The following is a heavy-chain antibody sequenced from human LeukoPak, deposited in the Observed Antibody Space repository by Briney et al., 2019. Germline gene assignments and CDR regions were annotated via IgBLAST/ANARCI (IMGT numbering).Heavy chain of an antibody. CDR3: ARANWNYSFDY. Sequence: PGGSLRLSCAASGFTFSSYSMNWVRQAPGKGLEWVLSISSSSSYIYYADSVKGRFTISRDNAKDSLYLQMNSLRAEDTAVYYCARANWNYSFDYWGQGTLVTVSS. CDR1: GFTFSSYS. J-gene: IGHJ4*02. CDR2: ISSSSSYI. D-gene: IGHD1-7*01. V-gene: IGHV3-21*01.